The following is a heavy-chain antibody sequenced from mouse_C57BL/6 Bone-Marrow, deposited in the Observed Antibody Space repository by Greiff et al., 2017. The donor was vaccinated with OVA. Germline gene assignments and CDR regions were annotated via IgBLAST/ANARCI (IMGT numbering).Heavy chain of an antibody. D-gene: IGHD1-1*01. CDR2: IFPGSGST. CDR1: GYTFTDYY. V-gene: IGHV1-75*01. CDR3: ARSEYYYDTHWYFDV. Sequence: VQLQQSGPELVKPGASVKISCKASGYTFTDYYINWVKQRPGQGLEWIGWIFPGSGSTYYNEKFKGRATLTVDKSSSTAYMLLSSLTSEDSAVYCCARSEYYYDTHWYFDVWGTGTTVTVSS. J-gene: IGHJ1*03.